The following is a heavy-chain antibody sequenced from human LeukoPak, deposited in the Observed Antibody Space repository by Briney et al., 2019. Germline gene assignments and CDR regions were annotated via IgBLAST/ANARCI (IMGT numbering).Heavy chain of an antibody. V-gene: IGHV3-21*04. Sequence: PGGSLRLSCAASGFTFSSYSMNWVRQAPGKGLEWVSSISSSSSYIYYADSVKGRFTISRDNSKNTLYLQMNSLRAEDTAVYYCAKDLVSPFIAAAGTGPFDYWGQGTLVTVSS. CDR1: GFTFSSYS. J-gene: IGHJ4*02. D-gene: IGHD6-13*01. CDR2: ISSSSSYI. CDR3: AKDLVSPFIAAAGTGPFDY.